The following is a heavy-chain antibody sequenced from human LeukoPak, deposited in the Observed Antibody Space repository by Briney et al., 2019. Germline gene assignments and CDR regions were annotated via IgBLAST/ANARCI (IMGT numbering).Heavy chain of an antibody. V-gene: IGHV4-38-2*02. CDR2: IYHSGST. D-gene: IGHD6-13*01. Sequence: SETLSLTCTVSGGSISSGYYWGWIRQPPGKGLEWIGSIYHSGSTYYNPSLKSRVTISVDTSKNQFSLKLSSVTAADTAVYYCAREGDSNSVGWFDPWGQGTLVTVSS. CDR3: AREGDSNSVGWFDP. J-gene: IGHJ5*02. CDR1: GGSISSGYY.